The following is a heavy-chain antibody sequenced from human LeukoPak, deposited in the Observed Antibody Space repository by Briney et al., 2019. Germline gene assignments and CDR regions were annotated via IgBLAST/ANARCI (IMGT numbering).Heavy chain of an antibody. CDR3: AKDYYYDSSGYYSGLDDY. CDR2: ISARGGST. CDR1: GFTFSSYA. D-gene: IGHD3-22*01. V-gene: IGHV3-23*01. Sequence: GGSLRLSCAASGFTFSSYAMSWVRQAPGKGLEWVSAISARGGSTYYTDSVKGRFSISRDNSKNTLYLQMNSLRAEDTAVYYCAKDYYYDSSGYYSGLDDYWGQGTLVAVSS. J-gene: IGHJ4*02.